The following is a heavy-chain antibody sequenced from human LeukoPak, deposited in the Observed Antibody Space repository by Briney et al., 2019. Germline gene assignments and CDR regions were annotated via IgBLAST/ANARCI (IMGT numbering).Heavy chain of an antibody. CDR3: TREYSGSFDY. V-gene: IGHV3-15*01. Sequence: AGGSLRLSCAASGLTFSNAWMNWVRQTPDKGLEWVGLIKSTANGGTIDYAAPVKGRLTISRDDSKNTLHLQMNSLKIEDTAMYYCTREYSGSFDYWGQGALVTVSS. CDR1: GLTFSNAW. D-gene: IGHD1-26*01. CDR2: IKSTANGGTI. J-gene: IGHJ4*02.